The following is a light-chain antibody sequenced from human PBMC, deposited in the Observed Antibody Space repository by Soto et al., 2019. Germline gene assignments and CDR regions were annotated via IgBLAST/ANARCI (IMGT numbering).Light chain of an antibody. Sequence: AIRMTQSPSSLSASTGDRVTITCRASQSISSYLTWYQQKPGKAPKLLIYAAYSLQSGVPSRFSGSGSGTDFTLTISSLQSEDFATYYCQQSYSYPRTFGQGTKVDIK. J-gene: IGKJ1*01. V-gene: IGKV1-8*01. CDR2: AAY. CDR3: QQSYSYPRT. CDR1: QSISSY.